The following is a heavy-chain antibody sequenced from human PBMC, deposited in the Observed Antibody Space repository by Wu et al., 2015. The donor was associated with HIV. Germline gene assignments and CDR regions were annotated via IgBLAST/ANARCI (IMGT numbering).Heavy chain of an antibody. J-gene: IGHJ4*02. CDR3: GAFNGIDSSGYYYFDY. CDR1: GYTFTSYY. V-gene: IGHV1-46*01. D-gene: IGHD3-22*01. CDR2: INPSGGST. Sequence: QIQLVQSGAEVKKPGASVKVSCKASGYTFTSYYMHWVRQAPGQGLEWMGIINPSGGSTSYAQKFQGRVTMTRDTSTSTVYMELSSLRSEDTAVYYCGAFNGIDSSGYYYFDYWGQGTLVTVSS.